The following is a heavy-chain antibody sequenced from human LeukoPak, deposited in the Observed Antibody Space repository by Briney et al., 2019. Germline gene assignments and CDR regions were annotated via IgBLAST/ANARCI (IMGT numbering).Heavy chain of an antibody. CDR2: IYYSGST. V-gene: IGHV4-59*01. CDR3: ARGSYGGISFDY. CDR1: GGSTSSYY. D-gene: IGHD4-23*01. J-gene: IGHJ4*02. Sequence: PSETLSLTCTVSGGSTSSYYWSWIRQPPGKGLEWIGYIYYSGSTNYNPSLKSRVTISVDTSKNQFSLKLSSVTAADTAVYYCARGSYGGISFDYWGQGTLVTVSS.